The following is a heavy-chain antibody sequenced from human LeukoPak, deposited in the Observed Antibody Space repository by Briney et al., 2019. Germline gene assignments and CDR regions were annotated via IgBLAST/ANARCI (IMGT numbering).Heavy chain of an antibody. CDR1: GYTFTSYD. CDR3: ARGMYYYDSSGYNNWFDP. Sequence: GASVKVSCKASGYTFTSYDINWVRQATGQGLEWMGWMNPNSGNTGYAQKFQGRVTMTRNTSISTAYMELSSLRSEDTAVYYCARGMYYYDSSGYNNWFDPWGQGTLVTVSS. J-gene: IGHJ5*02. D-gene: IGHD3-22*01. V-gene: IGHV1-8*01. CDR2: MNPNSGNT.